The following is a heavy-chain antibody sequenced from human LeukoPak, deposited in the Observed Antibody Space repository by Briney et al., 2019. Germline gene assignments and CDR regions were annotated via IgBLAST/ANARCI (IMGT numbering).Heavy chain of an antibody. CDR1: GYTFTSYY. D-gene: IGHD6-19*01. CDR2: INPSGGST. V-gene: IGHV1-46*01. Sequence: ASVKVSCKASGYTFTSYYMHWVRQAPGQGLEWMGIINPSGGSTSYAQKFQGRVTMTRDTSMSTVYMELSSLRSEDTAVYYCARDIYPSSGWYPNGWFDPWGQGTLVTVSS. J-gene: IGHJ5*02. CDR3: ARDIYPSSGWYPNGWFDP.